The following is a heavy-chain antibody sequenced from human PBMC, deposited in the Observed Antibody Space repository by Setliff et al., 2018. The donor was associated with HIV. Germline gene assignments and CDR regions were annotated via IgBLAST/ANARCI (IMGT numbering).Heavy chain of an antibody. V-gene: IGHV4-39*01. D-gene: IGHD6-13*01. J-gene: IGHJ5*02. Sequence: SETLSLTCTVSGGSISSSRYYWGWIRQPPGKGLEWIGTIYYSGNTYYNPSFKSRVTISVDTSKNQFSLKLSSVAAADTAVFYCARQGPSPSSAAATDWFDPWGQGTLVTVSS. CDR1: GGSISSSRYY. CDR2: IYYSGNT. CDR3: ARQGPSPSSAAATDWFDP.